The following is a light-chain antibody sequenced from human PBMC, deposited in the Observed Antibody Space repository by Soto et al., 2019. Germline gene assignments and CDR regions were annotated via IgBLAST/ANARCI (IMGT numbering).Light chain of an antibody. CDR2: DVS. CDR1: SSDIGDYNY. V-gene: IGLV2-14*01. J-gene: IGLJ1*01. Sequence: QSALTQPASVSGSPGQSITISCTGTSSDIGDYNYVSWYQQYPGKAPKLMIYDVSNRPSGVSNRFSGSKSGNTASLTISGLQAEDEADYYCSSYTSSTVIFGTGTKLTVL. CDR3: SSYTSSTVI.